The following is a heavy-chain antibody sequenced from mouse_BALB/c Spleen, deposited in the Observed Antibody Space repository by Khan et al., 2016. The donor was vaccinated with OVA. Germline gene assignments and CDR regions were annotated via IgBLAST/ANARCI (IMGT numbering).Heavy chain of an antibody. V-gene: IGHV9-1*02. CDR3: ARGLNYYGSWFAY. CDR1: GYTFTNYG. D-gene: IGHD1-1*01. J-gene: IGHJ3*01. Sequence: QFQLVQSGPELKKPGETVKISCEASGYTFTNYGMNWVKQAPGKGLKWMGWINTYTGEPTYADDFKGRFAFSLETSASTAYLQINNLKNEDMATYFCARGLNYYGSWFAYWGQGTLVTVSA. CDR2: INTYTGEP.